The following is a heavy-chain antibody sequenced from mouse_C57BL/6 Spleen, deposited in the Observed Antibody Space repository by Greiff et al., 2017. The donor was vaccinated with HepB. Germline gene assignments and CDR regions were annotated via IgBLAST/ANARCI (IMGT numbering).Heavy chain of an antibody. J-gene: IGHJ1*03. V-gene: IGHV1-82*01. CDR3: AASGGDYDCWYFDV. CDR1: GYAFSSSW. CDR2: IYPGDGDT. D-gene: IGHD2-4*01. Sequence: QVQLKQSGPELVKPGASVKISCKAFGYAFSSSWMNWVKQRPGKGLEWIGRIYPGDGDTNYNGKFKGKATLTADKSSSTAYMQLSSRTSEDSAVYFCAASGGDYDCWYFDVWGTGTTVTVSS.